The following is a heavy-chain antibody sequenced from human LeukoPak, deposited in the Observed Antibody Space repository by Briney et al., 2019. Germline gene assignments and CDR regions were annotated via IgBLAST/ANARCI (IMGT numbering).Heavy chain of an antibody. Sequence: GGSLRLSCAASGFTFSDYNMRWIRQAPGKGLEWVSSISRSGSTKYYADSVKGRFTISRDNSKNTLYLQMNSLRAEDTAVYYCAKGAAGHTTPLENYYMGVWGKGTTVTISS. CDR1: GFTFSDYN. D-gene: IGHD6-13*01. V-gene: IGHV3-11*04. CDR3: AKGAAGHTTPLENYYMGV. CDR2: ISRSGSTK. J-gene: IGHJ6*03.